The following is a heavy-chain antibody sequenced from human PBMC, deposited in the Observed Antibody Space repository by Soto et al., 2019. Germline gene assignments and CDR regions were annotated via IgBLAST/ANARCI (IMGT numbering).Heavy chain of an antibody. D-gene: IGHD3-22*01. Sequence: PSETLSLTCAVYGGSFSGYYWSWIRQPPGKGLEWIGEINHSGSTNYNPSLKSRVTISVDTSKNQFSLKLSSVTAADTAVYYCARGTDYYDSSGSEYFDYWGQGTLVTVSS. J-gene: IGHJ4*02. CDR2: INHSGST. V-gene: IGHV4-34*01. CDR1: GGSFSGYY. CDR3: ARGTDYYDSSGSEYFDY.